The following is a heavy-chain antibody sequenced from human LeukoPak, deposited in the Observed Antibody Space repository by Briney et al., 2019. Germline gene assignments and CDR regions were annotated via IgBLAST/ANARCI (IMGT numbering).Heavy chain of an antibody. CDR2: ISSSGSTI. Sequence: GGSLRLSCAASGFTFGDYYMSWIRQAPGKGLEWVSYISSSGSTIYYADSVKGRFTISRDNAKNSLYLQMNSLRAEDTAVYYCARDSVTTMPNYYYYGMDVWGQGTTVTVSS. CDR3: ARDSVTTMPNYYYYGMDV. D-gene: IGHD4-17*01. CDR1: GFTFGDYY. J-gene: IGHJ6*02. V-gene: IGHV3-11*01.